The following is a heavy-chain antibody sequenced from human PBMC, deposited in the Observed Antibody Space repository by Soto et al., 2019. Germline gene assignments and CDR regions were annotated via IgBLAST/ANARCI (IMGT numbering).Heavy chain of an antibody. D-gene: IGHD3-3*01. J-gene: IGHJ4*02. CDR1: GFTFDDYA. V-gene: IGHV3-9*01. CDR2: ISWKSGSI. Sequence: EVQLVESGGGLVQPGRSLRLSCAASGFTFDDYAMQWVRQAQGKGLECVSGISWKSGSIGYADSVKCRFTISRDNAKNSLYLQMNSLRAEDTALYYCATEGPECYFDYWGQGTLVTVSS. CDR3: ATEGPECYFDY.